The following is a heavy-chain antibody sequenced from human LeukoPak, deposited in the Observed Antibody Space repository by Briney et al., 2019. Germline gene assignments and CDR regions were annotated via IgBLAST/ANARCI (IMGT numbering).Heavy chain of an antibody. CDR1: GFTFSSYW. CDR2: IKQDGSEK. V-gene: IGHV3-7*01. CDR3: ASGTRQFFFEY. D-gene: IGHD3-3*01. Sequence: PGGSLRLSCAASGFTFSSYWMSWVRQAPGKGLEWVANIKQDGSEKYYVDSVKGRFTISRDNAKNSLYLQMNSLRAEDTAVYFCASGTRQFFFEYWGQGTLLTVSS. J-gene: IGHJ4*02.